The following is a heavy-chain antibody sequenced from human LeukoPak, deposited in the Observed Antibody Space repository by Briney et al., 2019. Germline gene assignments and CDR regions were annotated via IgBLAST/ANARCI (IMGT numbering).Heavy chain of an antibody. CDR3: AKDFSGYYDFWSGYPYWGGYFDY. V-gene: IGHV3-23*01. J-gene: IGHJ4*02. CDR1: GFTFSSYA. Sequence: GGSLRLSCAASGFTFSSYAMSWVRQAPGKGLEWVSAISGSGGSTYYADSVKGRFTTSRDNSKNTLFLQMNSLRAEDTAVYYCAKDFSGYYDFWSGYPYWGGYFDYWGQGTLVTVSS. D-gene: IGHD3-3*01. CDR2: ISGSGGST.